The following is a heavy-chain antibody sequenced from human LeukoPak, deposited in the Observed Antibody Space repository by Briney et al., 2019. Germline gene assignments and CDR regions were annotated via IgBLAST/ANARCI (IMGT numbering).Heavy chain of an antibody. Sequence: SETLSLTCAVYGGSFSGYYWSWIRQPPGKGLEWIGEINHSGSTNYNPSLKSRVTISVDTSKNQFSLKLSPVTAADTAVYYCARGSGPADPWGQGTLVTVSS. J-gene: IGHJ5*02. D-gene: IGHD1-14*01. V-gene: IGHV4-34*01. CDR2: INHSGST. CDR1: GGSFSGYY. CDR3: ARGSGPADP.